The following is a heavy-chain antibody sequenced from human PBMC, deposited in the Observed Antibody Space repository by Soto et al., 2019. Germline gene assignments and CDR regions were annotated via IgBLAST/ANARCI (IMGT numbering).Heavy chain of an antibody. CDR2: ISGSGGST. D-gene: IGHD3-22*01. V-gene: IGHV3-23*01. Sequence: EVQLLESGGGLVQPGGSLRLSCAASGFTFSSYAMSWVRQAPGKGLEWVSAISGSGGSTYYADSVKGRFTISRDNSKNTLYLQMNSLRAEDTVVYYCAKSVAIYYDSRDRYFDYWGQGTLVTVCS. CDR3: AKSVAIYYDSRDRYFDY. J-gene: IGHJ4*02. CDR1: GFTFSSYA.